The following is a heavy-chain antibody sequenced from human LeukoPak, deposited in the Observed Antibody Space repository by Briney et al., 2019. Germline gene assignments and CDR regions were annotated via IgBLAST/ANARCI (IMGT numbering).Heavy chain of an antibody. CDR3: ARDGTSNYDFWSGYYKDDAFDI. CDR2: IYTSGST. J-gene: IGHJ3*02. D-gene: IGHD3-3*01. V-gene: IGHV4-61*02. Sequence: SETLSLTCTVSGGSISSGSYYWSWIRQPAGKGLEWIGRIYTSGSTNYNPSLKSRVTISVDTSKNQFSLKLSSVTAADTAVYYCARDGTSNYDFWSGYYKDDAFDIWGQGTMVTVSS. CDR1: GGSISSGSYY.